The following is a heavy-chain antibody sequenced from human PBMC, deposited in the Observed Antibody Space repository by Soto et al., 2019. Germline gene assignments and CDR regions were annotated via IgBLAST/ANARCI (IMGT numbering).Heavy chain of an antibody. CDR3: ARDGPEYSSSWSSDAFDI. Sequence: EVQLVESGGGLVQPGGSLRLSCAASGFTFSSYWMHWVRQAPGKGLVWVSRINSDGSSTSYAHSVKGRFTISRDNAKNTLYLHMNRLRAEDTAVYYCARDGPEYSSSWSSDAFDIWGQGTMVTVSS. V-gene: IGHV3-74*01. J-gene: IGHJ3*02. CDR1: GFTFSSYW. D-gene: IGHD6-13*01. CDR2: INSDGSST.